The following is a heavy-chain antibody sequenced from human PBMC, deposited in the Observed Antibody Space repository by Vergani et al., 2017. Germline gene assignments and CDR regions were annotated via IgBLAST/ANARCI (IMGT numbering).Heavy chain of an antibody. J-gene: IGHJ3*02. V-gene: IGHV3-21*01. D-gene: IGHD2-21*02. CDR2: ISISSSYI. Sequence: EVQLVESGGGLVQPGGSLRLSCAASGFTFISYTLNWVRQAPGKGLWWVSSISISSSYISYADSVKGRFTISRDNAKNSLYLQMNSLIPEDTAVYYCAIVRHIVVVTAIDPDDAFDIWGQGTMVTVSS. CDR3: AIVRHIVVVTAIDPDDAFDI. CDR1: GFTFISYT.